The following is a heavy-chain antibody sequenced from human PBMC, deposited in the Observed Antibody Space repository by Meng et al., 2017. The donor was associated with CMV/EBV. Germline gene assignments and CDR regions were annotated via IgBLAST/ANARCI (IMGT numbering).Heavy chain of an antibody. CDR3: TSRYFSSSWYWFDP. CDR1: GFTFSGSA. V-gene: IGHV3-73*01. J-gene: IGHJ5*02. D-gene: IGHD6-13*01. Sequence: SLKISCAASGFTFSGSAMHWVRQASGKGLEWVGSIRSKANSYATAYAASVKGRFTISRDDSKNTAYLQMNSLKTEDTAVYYCTSRYFSSSWYWFDPWGQGTLVTVSS. CDR2: IRSKANSYAT.